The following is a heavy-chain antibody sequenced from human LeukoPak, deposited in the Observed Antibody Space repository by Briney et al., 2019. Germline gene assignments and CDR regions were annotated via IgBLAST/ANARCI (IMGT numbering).Heavy chain of an antibody. CDR1: GFTFSNFP. Sequence: PGGSLRLSCAASGFTFSNFPVSWVRQTPGKRLEWVSAIVGSAGNTHYADSVKGRFTISRDTSKNTVYLQMNSLRAEDTAVYFRASRPPPTGIYSPWDYWGQGTLVTVSS. J-gene: IGHJ4*02. D-gene: IGHD1-26*01. V-gene: IGHV3-23*01. CDR2: IVGSAGNT. CDR3: ASRPPPTGIYSPWDY.